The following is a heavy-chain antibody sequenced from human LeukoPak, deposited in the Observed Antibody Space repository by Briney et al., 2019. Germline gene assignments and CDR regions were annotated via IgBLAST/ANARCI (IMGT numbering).Heavy chain of an antibody. CDR3: ARDVGMPPRYFDS. Sequence: PGGSLTLSCAAAGFTFSSYWMHWVRQAPGKGLVWVSRINTDGSGTIYADSGKGRFTISRDNAKNTLYLQMNSLRAEDTAVYYCARDVGMPPRYFDSWGQGTLVTVSS. J-gene: IGHJ4*02. CDR2: INTDGSGT. V-gene: IGHV3-74*01. CDR1: GFTFSSYW. D-gene: IGHD1-26*01.